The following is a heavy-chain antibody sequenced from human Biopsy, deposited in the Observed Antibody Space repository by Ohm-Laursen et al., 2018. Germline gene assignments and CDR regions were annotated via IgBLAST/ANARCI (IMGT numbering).Heavy chain of an antibody. J-gene: IGHJ4*02. V-gene: IGHV4-61*01. D-gene: IGHD6-19*01. Sequence: SETLSLTCTASGDSLTSGPENWSWIRQSPGQGLEYIGFIYSGGNTNYNPSLKNRVTMSVDTSKNQFYLKLYSVTAADTAVYYCARGMRSSGWPYFDSWDQGTLVTVSS. CDR3: ARGMRSSGWPYFDS. CDR2: IYSGGNT. CDR1: GDSLTSGPEN.